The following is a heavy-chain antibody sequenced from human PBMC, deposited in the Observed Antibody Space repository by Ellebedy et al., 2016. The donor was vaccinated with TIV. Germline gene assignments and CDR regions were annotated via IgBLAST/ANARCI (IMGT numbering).Heavy chain of an antibody. Sequence: GESLKISCAASGFTFSSYSMTWVRQAPGMGLELVSSISGGGGYIYQADSVTGLFTISRDNSKKTLYLQMNSLRAEDTAVYYCSLGFRGSGSYDYWGQGTLVTVSS. V-gene: IGHV3-21*01. CDR2: ISGGGGYI. CDR3: SLGFRGSGSYDY. D-gene: IGHD3-10*01. CDR1: GFTFSSYS. J-gene: IGHJ4*02.